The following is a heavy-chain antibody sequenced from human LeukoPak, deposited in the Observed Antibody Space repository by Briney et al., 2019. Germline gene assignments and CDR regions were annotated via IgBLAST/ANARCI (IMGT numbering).Heavy chain of an antibody. V-gene: IGHV3-7*01. J-gene: IGHJ4*02. D-gene: IGHD2-2*01. CDR1: GFTFSNDW. Sequence: GGSLRLSCAASGFTFSNDWMTWVRQAPGKGLEWVANMNQRGNEKYYVDSVEGRFTVSRDNAKNSLYLHMNSLRAEDTAVFYCARGYATAFDSWGQGALVTVSS. CDR2: MNQRGNEK. CDR3: ARGYATAFDS.